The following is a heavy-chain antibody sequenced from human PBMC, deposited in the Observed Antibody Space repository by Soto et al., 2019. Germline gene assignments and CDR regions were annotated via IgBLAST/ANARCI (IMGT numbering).Heavy chain of an antibody. D-gene: IGHD5-12*01. Sequence: QVQLVESGGGVVQPGRSLRLSCAASGFTFSSYGMHWVRQAPGKGLEWVAVISYDGSNKYYADSVKGRFTISRDNSKNTRYLQMNSLRAEDTAVYYCAKDRYGYNSHFDYWCQGTLVTVSS. V-gene: IGHV3-30*18. CDR2: ISYDGSNK. J-gene: IGHJ4*02. CDR1: GFTFSSYG. CDR3: AKDRYGYNSHFDY.